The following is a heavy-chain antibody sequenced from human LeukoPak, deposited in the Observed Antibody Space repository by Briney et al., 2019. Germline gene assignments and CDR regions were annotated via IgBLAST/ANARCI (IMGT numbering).Heavy chain of an antibody. CDR2: INPNSGGT. J-gene: IGHJ4*02. CDR3: ARDLYYYDSSGTGNYYFDY. CDR1: GYTFTAHY. V-gene: IGHV1-2*02. D-gene: IGHD3-22*01. Sequence: ASVKVSCKAYGYTFTAHYMHWVRQAPGQGLEWMGWINPNSGGTNYAQKFQGRVTMTRDTSISTAYMELSRLRSDDTAVYYCARDLYYYDSSGTGNYYFDYWGQGTLVTVSS.